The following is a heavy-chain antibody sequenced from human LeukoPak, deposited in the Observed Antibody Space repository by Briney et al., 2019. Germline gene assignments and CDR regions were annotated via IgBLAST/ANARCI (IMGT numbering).Heavy chain of an antibody. CDR2: IYYSGST. Sequence: PSQTLSLTCTVSGGSISSGDYYWSWIRQPPWKGLEWIGYIYYSGSTYYNPSLKSRVTISVDTSKNQFSLKLSSVTAADTAVYYCARVVPAAMEIDYWGQGTLVTVSS. CDR1: GGSISSGDYY. J-gene: IGHJ4*02. D-gene: IGHD2-2*01. CDR3: ARVVPAAMEIDY. V-gene: IGHV4-30-4*01.